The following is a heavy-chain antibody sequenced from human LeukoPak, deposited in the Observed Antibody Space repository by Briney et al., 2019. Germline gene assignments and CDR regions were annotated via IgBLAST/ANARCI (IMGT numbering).Heavy chain of an antibody. CDR2: INSDGCSS. V-gene: IGHV3-74*01. CDR3: SYRSSSLGSYYYMDV. D-gene: IGHD6-6*01. CDR1: GFTFSSYW. Sequence: PGGSLRLSCAASGFTFSSYWMHWVRQARGKGGGRVSLINSDGCSSSYPDSLTGRFPISKDNAKNTLYLQMNSLRADDTAVYFCSYRSSSLGSYYYMDVWGKGTTVTVSS. J-gene: IGHJ6*03.